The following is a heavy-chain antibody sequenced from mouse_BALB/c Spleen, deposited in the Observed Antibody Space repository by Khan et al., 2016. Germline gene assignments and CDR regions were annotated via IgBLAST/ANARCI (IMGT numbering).Heavy chain of an antibody. Sequence: EVQLQESGPGLVKPSQSLSLTCTVTGYSITSDYAWNWIRQFPGNKLEWMGYISYSGSTSYNPSLKSRISITRDTSKNQFFLQLNSVTTEDTATYYCARATTAWYFDVWGAGTTVTVSS. CDR3: ARATTAWYFDV. CDR1: GYSITSDYA. V-gene: IGHV3-2*02. CDR2: ISYSGST. D-gene: IGHD1-2*01. J-gene: IGHJ1*01.